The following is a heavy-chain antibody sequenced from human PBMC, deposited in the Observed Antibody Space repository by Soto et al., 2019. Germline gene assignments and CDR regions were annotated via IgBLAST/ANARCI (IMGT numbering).Heavy chain of an antibody. Sequence: QVQLVQSGAELKKPGASVKVSCKASGYTFSNYDMNWVRQATGQGPEWIGWVNPNNGDTGYAQKFQGRVTLTTDIATTPAYMELTSLPSEDTAIYYCAKVSRKGSAIDFDYWGQGTLITVSS. CDR1: GYTFSNYD. CDR3: AKVSRKGSAIDFDY. J-gene: IGHJ4*02. V-gene: IGHV1-8*01. CDR2: VNPNNGDT. D-gene: IGHD3-10*01.